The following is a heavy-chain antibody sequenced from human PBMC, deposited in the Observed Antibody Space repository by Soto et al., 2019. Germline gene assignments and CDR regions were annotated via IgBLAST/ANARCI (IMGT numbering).Heavy chain of an antibody. CDR1: GGSISSGGYY. D-gene: IGHD2-2*01. CDR3: ARDRSSTGGYGRTGLCAFDI. J-gene: IGHJ3*02. V-gene: IGHV4-31*03. CDR2: IYYSGST. Sequence: PSETLSLTCTVSGGSISSGGYYWSWIRQHPGKGLEWIGYIYYSGSTYYNPSLKSRVTISVDTSKNQFSLKLSTVTAADTAVYNCARDRSSTGGYGRTGLCAFDIWGQGTMVTVSS.